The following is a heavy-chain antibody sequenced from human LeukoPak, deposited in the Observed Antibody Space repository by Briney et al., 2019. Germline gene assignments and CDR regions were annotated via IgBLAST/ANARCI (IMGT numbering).Heavy chain of an antibody. D-gene: IGHD3-3*01. J-gene: IGHJ6*02. V-gene: IGHV1-18*01. CDR3: ALEWDFWSGYPGYYYYYGMDV. CDR2: ISAYNGNT. Sequence: ASVKVSCKASGGTFSSYAISWVRQAPGQGLEWMGWISAYNGNTNYAQKLQGRVTMTTDTSTSTAYMELRSLRSDDTAVYYCALEWDFWSGYPGYYYYYGMDVWGQGTTVTVSS. CDR1: GGTFSSYA.